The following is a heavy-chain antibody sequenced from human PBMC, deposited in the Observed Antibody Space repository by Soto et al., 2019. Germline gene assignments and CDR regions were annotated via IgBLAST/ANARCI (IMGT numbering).Heavy chain of an antibody. CDR3: VRDWYGEPS. CDR1: GFTFSKHW. Sequence: GGSLRLSCAASGFTFSKHWMHWVRQAPGKRLVWVSHITSDGSRTTYADSVKGRFTISRDNAKNTLYLQMNSLRAEDTALYYCVRDWYGEPSWGQGTLVTVSS. V-gene: IGHV3-74*01. D-gene: IGHD3-10*01. J-gene: IGHJ5*02. CDR2: ITSDGSRT.